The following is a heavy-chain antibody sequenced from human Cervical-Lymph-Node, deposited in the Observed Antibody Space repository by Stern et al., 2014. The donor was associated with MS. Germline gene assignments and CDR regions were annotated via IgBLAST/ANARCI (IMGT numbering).Heavy chain of an antibody. CDR2: INTNTGNP. D-gene: IGHD5-24*01. J-gene: IGHJ4*02. Sequence: QLVQSGSELKKPGASVKVSCTGHGYRFTSYGMNWVRQAPGQGLEWMGRINTNTGNPTYAQDFTGRFVFSLDTSVSTAYLEITSLKAEDTAVYYCLSDYNWGQGTLVTVSS. V-gene: IGHV7-4-1*02. CDR1: GYRFTSYG. CDR3: LSDYN.